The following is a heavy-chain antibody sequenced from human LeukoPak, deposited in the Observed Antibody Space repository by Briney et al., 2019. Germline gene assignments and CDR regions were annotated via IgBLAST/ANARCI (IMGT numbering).Heavy chain of an antibody. CDR1: GITLSNYG. CDR2: ISGSGGST. V-gene: IGHV3-23*01. D-gene: IGHD3-22*01. J-gene: IGHJ4*02. CDR3: AKRGVVIRVILVGFHKEAYYFDS. Sequence: PGGSLRLSCAVSGITLSNYGMSWVRQAPGKGLEWVACISGSGGSTNYADSVKGRFTISRDNPKNTLYLQLNILRAEDTAVYFCAKRGVVIRVILVGFHKEAYYFDSWGQGALVTVSS.